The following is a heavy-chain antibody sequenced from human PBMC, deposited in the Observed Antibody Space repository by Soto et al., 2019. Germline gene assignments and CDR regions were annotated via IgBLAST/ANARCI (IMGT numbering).Heavy chain of an antibody. D-gene: IGHD4-17*01. V-gene: IGHV4-59*08. CDR1: GGSISSYY. CDR3: ARHETLNGDYDY. Sequence: QVQLQESGPGLVKPSETLSLTCTVSGGSISSYYWSWIRQPPGKGLVWIGYSYYSGSTNYNPSLKSRVTRSVDTSKNQFSLMLSSVTAADTAVYYCARHETLNGDYDYWGQGTLVTVSS. J-gene: IGHJ4*02. CDR2: SYYSGST.